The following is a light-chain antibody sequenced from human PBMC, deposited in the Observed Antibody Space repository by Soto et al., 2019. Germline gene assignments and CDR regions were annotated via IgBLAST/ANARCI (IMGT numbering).Light chain of an antibody. CDR1: SSNIGTNP. CDR2: TLN. V-gene: IGLV1-44*01. CDR3: AAWDDSLNGYV. Sequence: QPVLTQPPSASGTPGQRVTISCSGSSSNIGTNPIYWYQQLPGAAPKLLIYTLNQRPSGVPDRFSGSKSGTSASLAISGLQSEDEAHYYCAAWDDSLNGYVFGTGTKLTVL. J-gene: IGLJ1*01.